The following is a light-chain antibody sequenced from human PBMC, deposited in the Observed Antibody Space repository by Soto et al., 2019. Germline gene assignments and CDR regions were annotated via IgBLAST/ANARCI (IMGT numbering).Light chain of an antibody. J-gene: IGKJ1*01. CDR3: QHYNTYWT. CDR2: DAS. Sequence: DMQMTQSPSTLSASVGDRVTITCRASRTINRWLAWYQQKPGKAPKLLIHDASTLESGVPSRFSGSGSGTEFTLTITCLQPDDFATYYCQHYNTYWTFGLGTKVDSK. CDR1: RTINRW. V-gene: IGKV1-5*01.